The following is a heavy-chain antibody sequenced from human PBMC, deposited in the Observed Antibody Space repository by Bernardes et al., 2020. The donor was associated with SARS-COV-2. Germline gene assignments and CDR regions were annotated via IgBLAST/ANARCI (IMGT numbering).Heavy chain of an antibody. J-gene: IGHJ4*02. CDR3: ARQRPYDYLWGASRTHIDFDY. D-gene: IGHD3-16*01. V-gene: IGHV5-51*01. CDR2: IYPGDSDT. Sequence: GESLKISCKASGYGFNNYWIGWVRQTPGKGLEWIGIIYPGDSDTRYSPSFQGQVTISADKYISTACLQWHSLKASDTAMYYCARQRPYDYLWGASRTHIDFDYWGLGALVTVSS. CDR1: GYGFNNYW.